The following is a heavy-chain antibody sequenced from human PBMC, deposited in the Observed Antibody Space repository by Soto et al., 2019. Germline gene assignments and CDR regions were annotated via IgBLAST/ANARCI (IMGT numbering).Heavy chain of an antibody. J-gene: IGHJ6*02. Sequence: GGSLRLSCAASGFNFSSYAMSWVRQAPGKGLEWVSAISGSGGSTYYADSVKGRFTISRDNSKNTLYLQMNSLRAEDTAVYYCAKVYDFWSGPSLKYYYYYYGMDVWGQGTTVTVSS. CDR1: GFNFSSYA. V-gene: IGHV3-23*01. D-gene: IGHD3-3*01. CDR2: ISGSGGST. CDR3: AKVYDFWSGPSLKYYYYYYGMDV.